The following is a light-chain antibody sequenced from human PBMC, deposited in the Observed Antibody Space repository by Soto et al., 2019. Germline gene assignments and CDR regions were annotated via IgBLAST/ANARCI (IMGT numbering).Light chain of an antibody. CDR2: SNN. Sequence: QSVLTQPPSASGTPGQRLSISCSGSNSNIGKNTVNWYQQLPRTAPKLLIYSNNQRSSGVPERFSGSKSGTSASLAISGLQSEDEADYYCAAWDDSLNGHVVFGGGTKVTVL. V-gene: IGLV1-44*01. J-gene: IGLJ2*01. CDR1: NSNIGKNT. CDR3: AAWDDSLNGHVV.